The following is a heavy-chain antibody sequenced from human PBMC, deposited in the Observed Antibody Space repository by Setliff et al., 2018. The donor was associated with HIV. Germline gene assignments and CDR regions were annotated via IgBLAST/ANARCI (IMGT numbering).Heavy chain of an antibody. J-gene: IGHJ5*02. D-gene: IGHD3-10*01. CDR2: IYSSGST. CDR3: ARHSGVASPNWFDP. Sequence: KTSETLSLTCTVSGGSISGHYWSWIRQPPGRGLEWIGYIYSSGSTNFNPPLQSRVTISVDTSKNQFSLKLSSVTAADTAVYYCARHSGVASPNWFDPWGQGTQVTVSS. CDR1: GGSISGHY. V-gene: IGHV4-4*09.